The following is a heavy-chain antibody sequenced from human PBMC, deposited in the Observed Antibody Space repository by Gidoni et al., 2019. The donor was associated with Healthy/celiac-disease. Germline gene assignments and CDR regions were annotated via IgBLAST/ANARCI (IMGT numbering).Heavy chain of an antibody. CDR2: IYYSGST. CDR3: ARGLIAAAGTGWFDP. CDR1: GGSISSGGYY. Sequence: QVQLQESGPGLVKPSQTLSLTCTVSGGSISSGGYYWSWIRQHPGKGLEWIGYIYYSGSTYYNPSLKSRVTISVATSKNQFSLKLSSVTAADTAVYSCARGLIAAAGTGWFDPWGQGTLVTVSS. D-gene: IGHD6-13*01. J-gene: IGHJ5*02. V-gene: IGHV4-31*03.